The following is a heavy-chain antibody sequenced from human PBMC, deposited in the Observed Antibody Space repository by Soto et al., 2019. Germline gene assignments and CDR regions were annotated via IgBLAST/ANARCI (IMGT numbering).Heavy chain of an antibody. J-gene: IGHJ6*02. Sequence: KSSETLSLTCTVSGGSISSGGYYWSWIRQHPGKGLEWIGYIYYSGSTYYNPSLKSRVTISVDTSKNQFSLKLSSVTAADTAVYYCARVRWTGGYSGYDFEMDYYYYGMDVWGQGTTVTVSS. V-gene: IGHV4-31*03. CDR1: GGSISSGGYY. D-gene: IGHD5-12*01. CDR3: ARVRWTGGYSGYDFEMDYYYYGMDV. CDR2: IYYSGST.